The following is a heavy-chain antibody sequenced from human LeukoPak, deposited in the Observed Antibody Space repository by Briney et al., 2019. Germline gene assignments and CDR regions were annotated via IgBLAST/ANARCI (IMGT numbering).Heavy chain of an antibody. CDR3: ARVVGLRLGELSLNWFDP. Sequence: SQTLSLTCTVSGGSISSGDYYWSWIRQPPGKGLEWIGYIYYSGSTYYNPSLKSRVTISVDTSKNQFSLKLSSVTAADTAVYYCARVVGLRLGELSLNWFDPWGQGTLVTVSS. V-gene: IGHV4-30-4*01. CDR1: GGSISSGDYY. CDR2: IYYSGST. J-gene: IGHJ5*02. D-gene: IGHD3-16*02.